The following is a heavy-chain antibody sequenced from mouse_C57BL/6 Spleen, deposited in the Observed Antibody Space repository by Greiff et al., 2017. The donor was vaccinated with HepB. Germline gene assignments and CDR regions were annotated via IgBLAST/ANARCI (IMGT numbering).Heavy chain of an antibody. CDR1: GYTFTSYW. Sequence: SCKASGYTFTSYWMHWVKQRPGRGLEWIGRIDPTSGGTKYNEKFKSKATLTVDKPSSTAYMQLSSLTSEDSAVYYCARFGGTVVATDYWGQGTTLTVSS. J-gene: IGHJ2*01. CDR2: IDPTSGGT. V-gene: IGHV1-72*01. CDR3: ARFGGTVVATDY. D-gene: IGHD1-1*01.